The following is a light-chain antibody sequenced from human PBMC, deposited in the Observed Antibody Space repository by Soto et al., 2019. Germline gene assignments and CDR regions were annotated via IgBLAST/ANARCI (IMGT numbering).Light chain of an antibody. Sequence: DIQMTQSPSTLSASVGDRVTITCRASQSISSWLAWYQQKPGKAPKLLIYDASSLESGVPSRFIGSGSGTEFTLTISSLQPDDFATYYCQQYYTIGPGNKVAIK. CDR3: QQYYT. V-gene: IGKV1-5*01. CDR1: QSISSW. CDR2: DAS. J-gene: IGKJ3*01.